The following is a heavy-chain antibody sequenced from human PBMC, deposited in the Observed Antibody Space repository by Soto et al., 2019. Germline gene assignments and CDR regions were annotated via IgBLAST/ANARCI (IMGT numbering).Heavy chain of an antibody. CDR2: IIPMFVTP. J-gene: IGHJ4*02. CDR3: AREGSMATAKFYYFDY. V-gene: IGHV1-69*05. D-gene: IGHD5-18*01. Sequence: SVKVSCKTSGGRFSSHSINWVRQAPGQGLEWMGGIIPMFVTPNYAQKFQGRVTITRDTSASTAYMELSSLRSEDTAVYYCAREGSMATAKFYYFDYWGQGTLVTVSS. CDR1: GGRFSSHS.